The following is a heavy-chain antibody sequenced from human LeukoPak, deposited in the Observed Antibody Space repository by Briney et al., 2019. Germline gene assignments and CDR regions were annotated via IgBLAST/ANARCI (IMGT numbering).Heavy chain of an antibody. Sequence: PSETLSLTCAVYGGSFSGYYWSWIRQPPGKGLEWIGEINHSGSTNYNPSLKSRVTISVDTSKNQFSLKLSSVTAADTAVYYCARLSVAPNYYYYYMDVWGKGATVTISS. CDR3: ARLSVAPNYYYYYMDV. J-gene: IGHJ6*03. CDR2: INHSGST. V-gene: IGHV4-34*01. CDR1: GGSFSGYY. D-gene: IGHD2-15*01.